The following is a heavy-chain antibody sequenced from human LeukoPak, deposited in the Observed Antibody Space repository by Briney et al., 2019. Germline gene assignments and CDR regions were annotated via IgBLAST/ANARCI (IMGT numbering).Heavy chain of an antibody. CDR2: IYYSGST. D-gene: IGHD3-22*01. CDR3: AREGRGYYLDY. CDR1: GGSISSHY. J-gene: IGHJ4*02. V-gene: IGHV4-59*11. Sequence: PSETLSLTCTVSGGSISSHYWSWIRQPPGKGLEWIGYIYYSGSTNYNPSLKSRVTISVDTSKNQFSLKLSSVTAADTAVYYCAREGRGYYLDYWGQGTLVTVSS.